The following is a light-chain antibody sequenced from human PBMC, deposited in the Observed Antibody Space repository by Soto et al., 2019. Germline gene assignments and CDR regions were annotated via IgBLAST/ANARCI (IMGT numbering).Light chain of an antibody. CDR1: SPNIGANYD. CDR3: QSYDSSLNRV. J-gene: IGLJ1*01. V-gene: IGLV1-40*01. CDR2: GDN. Sequence: SAPSQPPPMSGAPGQRITISCTGSSPNIGANYDVHRYRQVPGTAPKLLMSGDNNRPSGVADRFSGSKSGTSASLAITRLQAEDEADYYCQSYDSSLNRVFGNGTKVTVL.